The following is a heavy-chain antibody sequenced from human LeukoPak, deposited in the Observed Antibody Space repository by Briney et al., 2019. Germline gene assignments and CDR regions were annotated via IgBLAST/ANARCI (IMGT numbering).Heavy chain of an antibody. V-gene: IGHV4-39*01. CDR3: ATTYSSSWFY. CDR2: IYYSGST. J-gene: IGHJ4*02. CDR1: GGSISSSSYY. Sequence: SQTLSLTCTVSGGSISSSSYYWGWIRQPPGKGLEWIGSIYYSGSTYYNPSLKSRVTISVDTSKNQFSLKLSSVTAADTAVYYCATTYSSSWFYWGQGTLVTVSS. D-gene: IGHD6-13*01.